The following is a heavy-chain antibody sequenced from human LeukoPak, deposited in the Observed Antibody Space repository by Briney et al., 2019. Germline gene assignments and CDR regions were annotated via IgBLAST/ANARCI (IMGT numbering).Heavy chain of an antibody. V-gene: IGHV4-39*07. CDR2: IYHSGST. J-gene: IGHJ4*02. CDR1: GGSISSGSYY. D-gene: IGHD6-13*01. Sequence: SETLSLTCTVSGGSISSGSYYWSWIRQPAGKGLEWIGSIYHSGSTYYNPSLKSRVTISVDTSKNQFSLKLSSVTAADTAVYYCARTSIRTIGDSSWAYWGQGTLVTVSS. CDR3: ARTSIRTIGDSSWAY.